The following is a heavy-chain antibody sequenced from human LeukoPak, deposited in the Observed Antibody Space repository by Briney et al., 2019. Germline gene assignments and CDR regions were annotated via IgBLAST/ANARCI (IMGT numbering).Heavy chain of an antibody. CDR1: GGFISSYY. D-gene: IGHD2-15*01. Sequence: SETLSLTCTVAGGFISSYYWSWIRQPPGKGLEWIGYIYYSGSTNYNPSLKNRVTISVDTSKNQFSLKLSSVTAADTAVYYCARTLYCSGGSCYQRGYFDYWGQGALVTVSS. J-gene: IGHJ4*02. CDR2: IYYSGST. V-gene: IGHV4-59*01. CDR3: ARTLYCSGGSCYQRGYFDY.